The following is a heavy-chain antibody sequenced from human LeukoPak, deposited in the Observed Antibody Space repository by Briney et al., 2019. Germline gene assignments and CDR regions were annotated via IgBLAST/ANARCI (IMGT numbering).Heavy chain of an antibody. CDR2: ISDRGPA. V-gene: IGHV4-59*12. CDR3: ARSRQASGLLGS. D-gene: IGHD3-10*01. Sequence: SETLSLTCTVSGGSISSYYWSWIRQPPGKGLEWIGYISDRGPAYYNPSLTSRFTISVDRPKNQFFLTVTSVTAADTAVYFCARSRQASGLLGSWGQGTLVAVSS. CDR1: GGSISSYY. J-gene: IGHJ5*01.